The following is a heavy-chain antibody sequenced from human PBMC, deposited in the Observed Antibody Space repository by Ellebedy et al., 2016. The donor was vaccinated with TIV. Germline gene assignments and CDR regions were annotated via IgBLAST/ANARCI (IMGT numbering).Heavy chain of an antibody. D-gene: IGHD2-15*01. CDR3: VGKPYWSFDV. Sequence: ASVKVSXKASGYTFTSYDIHWVRQATGQGLEWMGWMNPNSGNTAYARRFQGRVTMTRDTSISTAYMDLSSLRSEDTAVYYCVGKPYWSFDVWGQGTMVTVSS. CDR1: GYTFTSYD. J-gene: IGHJ3*01. V-gene: IGHV1-8*01. CDR2: MNPNSGNT.